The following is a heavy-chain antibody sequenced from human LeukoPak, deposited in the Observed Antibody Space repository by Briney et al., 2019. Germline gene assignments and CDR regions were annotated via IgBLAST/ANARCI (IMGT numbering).Heavy chain of an antibody. Sequence: SETLSLACTVSGGSISSYYWSWIRQPPGKGLEWIGYIYYSGSTNYNPSLKSRVTISVDTSKNQFSLKLSSVTAADTAVYYCARKQLVDNWFDPWGQGTLVTVSS. CDR3: ARKQLVDNWFDP. V-gene: IGHV4-59*01. D-gene: IGHD6-6*01. J-gene: IGHJ5*02. CDR1: GGSISSYY. CDR2: IYYSGST.